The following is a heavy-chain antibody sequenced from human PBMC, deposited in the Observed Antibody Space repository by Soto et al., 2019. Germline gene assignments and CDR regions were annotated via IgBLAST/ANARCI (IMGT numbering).Heavy chain of an antibody. J-gene: IGHJ6*02. D-gene: IGHD3-10*01. Sequence: QVQLQQWGAGLLKPSETLSLTCAVYGGSFSGYYWSWIRQPPGKGLEWIGEINHSGSTNYNPSLKSRVTISVDTSKNQFSLKLSSVNAADTAVYYCASYGSGSYNYYYYYGMDVWGQGTTVTVSS. CDR3: ASYGSGSYNYYYYYGMDV. CDR2: INHSGST. V-gene: IGHV4-34*01. CDR1: GGSFSGYY.